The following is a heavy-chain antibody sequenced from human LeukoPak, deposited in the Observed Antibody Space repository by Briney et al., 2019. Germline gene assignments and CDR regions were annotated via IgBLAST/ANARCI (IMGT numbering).Heavy chain of an antibody. CDR1: GYNFANYW. V-gene: IGHV5-51*01. CDR2: IYPGDSDT. CDR3: ARTCGGDCYSNY. D-gene: IGHD2-21*02. J-gene: IGHJ4*02. Sequence: GESLKISCKGSGYNFANYWIGWVRQMPGKGLEWMGIIYPGDSDTRYSPSFQGQVTISADKSISTAFLQRSSLKASDTAIYYCARTCGGDCYSNYWGQGTLVTVSS.